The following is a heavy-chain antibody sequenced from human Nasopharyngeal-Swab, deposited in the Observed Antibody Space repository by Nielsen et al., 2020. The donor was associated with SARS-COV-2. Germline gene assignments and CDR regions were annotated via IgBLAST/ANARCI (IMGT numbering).Heavy chain of an antibody. CDR3: AHRRGYYYDSSGFPSDAFDI. J-gene: IGHJ3*02. D-gene: IGHD3-22*01. Sequence: WIRQSPGKALEWLALIYWDDDKRYSPSLKSRLTITKDTSKNQVVLTMTNMDPVDTATYYCAHRRGYYYDSSGFPSDAFDIWGQGTMVTVSS. CDR2: IYWDDDK. V-gene: IGHV2-5*02.